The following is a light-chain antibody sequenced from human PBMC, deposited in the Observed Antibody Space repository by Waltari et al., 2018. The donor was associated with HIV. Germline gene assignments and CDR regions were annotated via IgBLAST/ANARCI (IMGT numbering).Light chain of an antibody. Sequence: QSVLTQPPSVSGAPGQGVTIYCTGSSSNIGAGHGLQWFQLLPGSAPKLLMYGYHYRPSWVPDRVSGSKSGTSASLAIAGLHAEDEADYYCQSYDSSRSVVVFGGGTRLTVL. CDR1: SSNIGAGHG. CDR3: QSYDSSRSVVV. CDR2: GYH. J-gene: IGLJ3*02. V-gene: IGLV1-40*01.